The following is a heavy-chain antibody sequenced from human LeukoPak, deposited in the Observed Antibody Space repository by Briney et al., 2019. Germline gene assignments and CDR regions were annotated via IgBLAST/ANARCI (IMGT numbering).Heavy chain of an antibody. Sequence: TPSETLSPTCAVYGGSFSGYYWSWIRQPPGKGLEWIGEINHSGSTNYNPSLKSRVTISVDTSKNQFSLKLSSVTAADTAVYYCARGGGLGYCSGGSCYSAILGYWGQGTLVTVSS. J-gene: IGHJ4*02. V-gene: IGHV4-34*01. CDR3: ARGGGLGYCSGGSCYSAILGY. D-gene: IGHD2-15*01. CDR2: INHSGST. CDR1: GGSFSGYY.